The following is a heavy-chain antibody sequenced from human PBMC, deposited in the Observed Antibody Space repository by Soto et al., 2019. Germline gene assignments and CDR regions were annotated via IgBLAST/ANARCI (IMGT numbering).Heavy chain of an antibody. Sequence: LRLYCAASGFTFSNYGMHWVRQAAGTGLVWVSAVKGNGSSTTYADSVKGRFTISRDNSKNTLYLQMNSLRAEDTAVYYCAKDITMIVVVITITDAFDIWGQGTMVTVSS. CDR3: AKDITMIVVVITITDAFDI. CDR2: VKGNGSST. CDR1: GFTFSNYG. D-gene: IGHD3-22*01. V-gene: IGHV3-23*01. J-gene: IGHJ3*02.